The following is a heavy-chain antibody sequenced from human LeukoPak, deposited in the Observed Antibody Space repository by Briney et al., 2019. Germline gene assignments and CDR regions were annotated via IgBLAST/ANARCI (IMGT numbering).Heavy chain of an antibody. CDR1: GFTFSSYS. V-gene: IGHV3-21*01. D-gene: IGHD1-14*01. J-gene: IGHJ5*02. Sequence: GGSLRLSCAASGFTFSSYSMNWVRQAPGKGLEWVSSISSSSSHINYADSVKGRFTISRDNAKNSLFLHMNSLRAEDTAVYYCAKGTGRSTLNWFDPWGQGTLVTVSS. CDR3: AKGTGRSTLNWFDP. CDR2: ISSSSSHI.